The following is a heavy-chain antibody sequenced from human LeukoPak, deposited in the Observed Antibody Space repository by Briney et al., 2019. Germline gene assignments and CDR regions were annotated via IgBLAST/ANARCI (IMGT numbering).Heavy chain of an antibody. J-gene: IGHJ4*02. CDR2: IYHSGST. V-gene: IGHV4-38-2*02. D-gene: IGHD2-15*01. Sequence: SETLSLTRTVSGYSISSGYYWGWIRQPPGKGLEWIGSIYHSGSTYYNPSLKSRVTVSVHTSKNQFSLKLSSATAADTAVYFCASSSPRSSGALDYWGQGTLVTVSS. CDR3: ASSSPRSSGALDY. CDR1: GYSISSGYY.